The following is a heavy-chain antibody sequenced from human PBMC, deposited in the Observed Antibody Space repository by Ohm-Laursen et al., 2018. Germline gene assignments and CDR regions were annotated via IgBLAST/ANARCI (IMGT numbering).Heavy chain of an antibody. V-gene: IGHV3-7*01. CDR3: ARRDGYNFNPFDI. Sequence: GSLRLSCAASGFTFSNNWMSWVRQAPGKGLEWVATIKQDGSEKYFVDSVKGRFSISTDNAKNSLYLQMSSLRAEDTAVYYCARRDGYNFNPFDIWGQGTMVTVSS. CDR2: IKQDGSEK. CDR1: GFTFSNNW. D-gene: IGHD5-24*01. J-gene: IGHJ3*02.